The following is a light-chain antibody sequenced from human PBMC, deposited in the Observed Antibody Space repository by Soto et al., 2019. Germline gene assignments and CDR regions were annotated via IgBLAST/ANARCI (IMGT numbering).Light chain of an antibody. CDR1: QGISSY. CDR3: QQLNSYPLT. J-gene: IGKJ4*01. CDR2: AAS. V-gene: IGKV1-9*01. Sequence: DIQLTQSPSFLSASVGDRVNITCRASQGISSYLAWYQQKPGKAPKLLIYAASTLQSGVPSRFSGSGSGTEFTLTIISLQPEDFATYYCQQLNSYPLTFGGGTKVEIK.